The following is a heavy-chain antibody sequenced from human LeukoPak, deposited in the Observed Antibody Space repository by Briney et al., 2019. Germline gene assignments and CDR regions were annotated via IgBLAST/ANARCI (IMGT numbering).Heavy chain of an antibody. CDR2: ISVYNGDT. Sequence: ASVKVSCKASGYTFPNYGFTWVRQAPGQGLEWMGWISVYNGDTNDAQKLQGRGTMTTDQSTTTVYMELRSLRSDDTAVYYCASDHLSIAAPGMRYWGQGTLVTVSS. V-gene: IGHV1-18*01. J-gene: IGHJ4*02. CDR1: GYTFPNYG. CDR3: ASDHLSIAAPGMRY. D-gene: IGHD6-13*01.